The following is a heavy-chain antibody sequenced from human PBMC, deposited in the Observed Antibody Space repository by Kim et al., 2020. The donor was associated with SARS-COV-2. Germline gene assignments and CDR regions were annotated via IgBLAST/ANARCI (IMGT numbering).Heavy chain of an antibody. V-gene: IGHV3-72*01. J-gene: IGHJ4*02. CDR2: TRNKANSYTT. CDR1: GFTFSDHY. D-gene: IGHD3-16*02. Sequence: GGSLRLSCAASGFTFSDHYMDWVRQAPGKGLEWVGRTRNKANSYTTEYAASVKGRFTISRDDSKNSLYLQMNSLKTEDTAVYYCAREASYDYVWGSYRYTYYFDYWGQGTLVTVSS. CDR3: AREASYDYVWGSYRYTYYFDY.